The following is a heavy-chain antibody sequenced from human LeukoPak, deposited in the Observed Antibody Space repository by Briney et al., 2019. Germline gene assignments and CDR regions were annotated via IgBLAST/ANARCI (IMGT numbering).Heavy chain of an antibody. CDR2: ISGSGGST. CDR1: GFTFSSYA. Sequence: PGGSLRLSCAASGFTFSSYAMSWVRQAPGKGLEWVSAISGSGGSTYYADSVKGRFTISRDNSKNTLYLQMNSLRAEDTAVYYCAREHTIAATGTHWFDPWGQGTLVSVSS. V-gene: IGHV3-23*01. J-gene: IGHJ5*02. CDR3: AREHTIAATGTHWFDP. D-gene: IGHD6-13*01.